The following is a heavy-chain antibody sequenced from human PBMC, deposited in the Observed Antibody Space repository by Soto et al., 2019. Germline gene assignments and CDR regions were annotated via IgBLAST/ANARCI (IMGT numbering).Heavy chain of an antibody. Sequence: QVQLVQSGAEVKKPGASVKVSCKASGYTFTSYGISWVRQAPGQGLEWMGWISAYNGNTNYAQKLQGRVTMTTDTPTSTAYMELRSLRSDDTAVYYCARVSILSGYDYWIYGMDVWGQGTTVTVSS. J-gene: IGHJ6*02. CDR3: ARVSILSGYDYWIYGMDV. CDR1: GYTFTSYG. V-gene: IGHV1-18*01. CDR2: ISAYNGNT. D-gene: IGHD5-12*01.